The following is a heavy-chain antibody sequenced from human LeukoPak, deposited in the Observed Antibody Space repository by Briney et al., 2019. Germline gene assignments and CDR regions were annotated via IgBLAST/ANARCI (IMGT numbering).Heavy chain of an antibody. D-gene: IGHD3-22*01. CDR3: ARRYYYDSSVYYPLDH. CDR1: GFTFSSYG. Sequence: GGSLRLSCAASGFTFSSYGMHWVRQAPGKGLEWVAVISYDGSNKYYADSVKGRFTISRDNSKNTLYLQMNSLRAEDTAVYYCARRYYYDSSVYYPLDHWGQGTLVTVSP. V-gene: IGHV3-30*03. J-gene: IGHJ4*02. CDR2: ISYDGSNK.